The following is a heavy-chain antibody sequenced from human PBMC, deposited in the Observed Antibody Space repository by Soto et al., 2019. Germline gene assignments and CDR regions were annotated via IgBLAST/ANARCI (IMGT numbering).Heavy chain of an antibody. D-gene: IGHD3-16*01. J-gene: IGHJ1*01. Sequence: QVQLVESGGGVVQPGTSLRVSCVGSGFTFRSYVIHWVRQAPGKGLEWVALTSYDGSDKYDGDSVRGRFTISRDNSRNTVELQMDRLRLEDTALSYCARWGKTGGLDVWGQGTLVSVSS. CDR1: GFTFRSYV. CDR3: ARWGKTGGLDV. V-gene: IGHV3-30*19. CDR2: TSYDGSDK.